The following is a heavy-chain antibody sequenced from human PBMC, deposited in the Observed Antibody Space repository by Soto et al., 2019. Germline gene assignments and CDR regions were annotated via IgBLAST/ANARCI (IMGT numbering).Heavy chain of an antibody. CDR1: GFTLSDYY. CDR2: ISSSGNTI. V-gene: IGHV3-11*01. D-gene: IGHD6-6*01. CDR3: ARERWSRSPFDC. Sequence: QVQLVESGGGLVKPGGSLRLSCAASGFTLSDYYMSWIRQAPGKGLEWVSYISSSGNTIYYADSVKGRFTISWDNAKNSLYLQMTSLSAEDTAVYYCARERWSRSPFDCWGEGTLVTVSS. J-gene: IGHJ4*02.